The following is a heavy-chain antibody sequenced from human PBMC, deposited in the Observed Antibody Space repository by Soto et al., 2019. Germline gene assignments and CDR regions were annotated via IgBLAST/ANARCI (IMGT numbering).Heavy chain of an antibody. CDR3: ARDGSFITIFGVVIIYGMDV. J-gene: IGHJ6*02. CDR2: ISSSSSYI. V-gene: IGHV3-21*01. Sequence: LRLSCAASGFTFSSYSMNWVRQAPGKGLEWVSSISSSSSYIYYADSVKGRFTISRDNAKNSLYLQMNSLRAEDTAVYYCARDGSFITIFGVVIIYGMDVWGQGTTVTVSS. CDR1: GFTFSSYS. D-gene: IGHD3-3*01.